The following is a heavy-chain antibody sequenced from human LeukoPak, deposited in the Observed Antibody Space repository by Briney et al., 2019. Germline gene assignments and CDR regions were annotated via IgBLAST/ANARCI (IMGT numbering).Heavy chain of an antibody. V-gene: IGHV3-15*01. J-gene: IGHJ4*02. D-gene: IGHD2-21*01. CDR1: GFTFSDYY. CDR2: IKSKTDGGTT. Sequence: PGGSLRLSCAASGFTFSDYYMSWIRQAPGKGLEWVGRIKSKTDGGTTDYAAPVKGRFTISRDDSKTTLYLQMNSLKTEDTAVYYCTTGGVVVSSYWGQGTLVTVSS. CDR3: TTGGVVVSSY.